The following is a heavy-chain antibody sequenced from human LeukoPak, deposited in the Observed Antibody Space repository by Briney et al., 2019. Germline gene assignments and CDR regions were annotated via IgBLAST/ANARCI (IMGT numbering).Heavy chain of an antibody. J-gene: IGHJ4*02. V-gene: IGHV3-23*01. CDR2: ISGSGGRT. D-gene: IGHD3-10*01. CDR1: GFTFSSYG. Sequence: GGSLRLSCAASGFTFSSYGWSWVGQAQGKGLEWASAISGSGGRTYYADSVKGGFTISRDNSKNTLYLQMNSLRADDTAVYYCAQFGPGMSVGDYWGQGTLVTVSS. CDR3: AQFGPGMSVGDY.